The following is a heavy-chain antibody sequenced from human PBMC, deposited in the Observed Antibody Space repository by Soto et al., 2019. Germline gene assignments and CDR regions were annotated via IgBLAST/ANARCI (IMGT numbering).Heavy chain of an antibody. CDR1: GYSFTSYW. Sequence: GESLKISCKGSGYSFTSYWIGWVRQMPWKGLEWIGIIYPGDSDTRYSPSFQGQVTISADKSISTAYLQWSSLKASDTAMYYCARQRIAYCGGDCYTRTAHYFDYWGQGTLVTVSS. J-gene: IGHJ4*02. CDR3: ARQRIAYCGGDCYTRTAHYFDY. CDR2: IYPGDSDT. V-gene: IGHV5-51*01. D-gene: IGHD2-21*02.